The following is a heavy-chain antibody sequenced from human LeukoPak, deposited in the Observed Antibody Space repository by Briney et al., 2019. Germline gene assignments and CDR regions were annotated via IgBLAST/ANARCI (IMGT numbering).Heavy chain of an antibody. V-gene: IGHV3-21*01. CDR3: ARVAQGASTENYYYYYMDV. CDR1: GFALNTYS. Sequence: RGSLSPSCAVSGFALNTYSIKWVRHAPGDLLGWVSSITSRISYIYNEEFVKGRSTISRDNAKNSLYLQMSSLRAEDTAVYYCARVAQGASTENYYYYYMDVWGKGTTVTVSS. D-gene: IGHD1-1*01. CDR2: ITSRISYI. J-gene: IGHJ6*03.